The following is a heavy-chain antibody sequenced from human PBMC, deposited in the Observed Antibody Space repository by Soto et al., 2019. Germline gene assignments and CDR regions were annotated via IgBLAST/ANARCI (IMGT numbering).Heavy chain of an antibody. V-gene: IGHV5-10-1*01. Sequence: PGESLKISCKGSVYSFSTYWISWVRQMPGKGLEWMGKIDPSDSFINYGPSLQGHVTFSVDKSIRTAYLQWSSLKASDTAIYYCAKDTMMSSSQHFYYYGMDVWGQGTTVTVSS. CDR2: IDPSDSFI. D-gene: IGHD3-22*01. J-gene: IGHJ6*02. CDR3: AKDTMMSSSQHFYYYGMDV. CDR1: VYSFSTYW.